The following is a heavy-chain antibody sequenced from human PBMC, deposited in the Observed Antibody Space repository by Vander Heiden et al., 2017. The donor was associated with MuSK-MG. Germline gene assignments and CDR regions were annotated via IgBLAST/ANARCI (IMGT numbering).Heavy chain of an antibody. CDR1: GFTFTDYY. CDR2: IGSSGSII. Sequence: QVQLVEWGGGLVQPGGSLRLSCAASGFTFTDYYLNWNRQAPGKGLEWVAYIGSSGSIIYYADAVKGRFTISRDNAKNALYLQMNSLRAEDTAIYYSARGWQQVGWYFDLWGRGTLVSVSS. J-gene: IGHJ2*01. D-gene: IGHD6-13*01. V-gene: IGHV3-11*01. CDR3: ARGWQQVGWYFDL.